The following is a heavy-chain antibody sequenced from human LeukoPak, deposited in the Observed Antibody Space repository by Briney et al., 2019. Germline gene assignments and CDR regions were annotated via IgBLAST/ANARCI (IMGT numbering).Heavy chain of an antibody. D-gene: IGHD6-13*01. V-gene: IGHV1-18*01. J-gene: IGHJ1*01. CDR2: ISAYNGNT. CDR1: GGTFSSYA. Sequence: ASVKVSCKASGGTFSSYAISWVRQAPGQGLEWMGWISAYNGNTNYAQKLQGRVTMTTDTSTSTAYMELRSLRSDDTAVYYCARESISSSWSLEYFQHWGQGTLVTVSS. CDR3: ARESISSSWSLEYFQH.